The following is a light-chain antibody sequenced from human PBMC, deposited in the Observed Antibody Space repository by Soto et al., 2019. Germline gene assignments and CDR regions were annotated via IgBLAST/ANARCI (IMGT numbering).Light chain of an antibody. CDR3: QHYNSYSEA. Sequence: DIQMTQSPSTLSASTGDRVTITCRASQSISFWLAWYQQKAGKAPKLLIYDASSLESGVPSRFSGSGSGTEFTLTISSLQPDDFATYYCQHYNSYSEAFGQGTKVDVK. CDR1: QSISFW. V-gene: IGKV1-5*01. CDR2: DAS. J-gene: IGKJ1*01.